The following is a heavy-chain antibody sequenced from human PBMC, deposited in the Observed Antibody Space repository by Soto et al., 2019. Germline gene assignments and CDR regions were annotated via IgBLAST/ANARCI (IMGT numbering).Heavy chain of an antibody. V-gene: IGHV1-18*01. CDR2: ISAYNGNT. J-gene: IGHJ4*02. D-gene: IGHD3-3*01. CDR3: ARGGYSSAYYDFWSGYLSPDYFDY. CDR1: GYTFTSYG. Sequence: ASVKVSCKASGYTFTSYGISWVRQAPGQGLEWMGWISAYNGNTNYAQKLQGRVTMTTDTSTSTAYMELRSLRSDDTAVYYCARGGYSSAYYDFWSGYLSPDYFDYWGQGTLVTVSS.